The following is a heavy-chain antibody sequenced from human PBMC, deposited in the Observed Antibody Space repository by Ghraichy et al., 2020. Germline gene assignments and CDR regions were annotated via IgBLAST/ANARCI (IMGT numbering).Heavy chain of an antibody. CDR1: GASTRSHY. V-gene: IGHV4-59*08. D-gene: IGHD1-26*01. CDR2: IYYSGST. J-gene: IGHJ4*02. Sequence: SETLSLTCSVSGASTRSHYWTWIRQPPGKGLEWIGYIYYSGSTNYNPSLQSRATISVDTSKNQFSLKISSVTAADTAVYYCGRHFSARYYPLYYFDHWGQGTLVTVSS. CDR3: GRHFSARYYPLYYFDH.